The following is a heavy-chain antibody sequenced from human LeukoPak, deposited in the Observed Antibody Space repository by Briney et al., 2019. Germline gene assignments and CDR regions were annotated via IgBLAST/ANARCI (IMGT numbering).Heavy chain of an antibody. CDR1: GFTFSDYY. CDR3: ARDFADTYYYYYMDV. D-gene: IGHD3-3*01. V-gene: IGHV3-11*01. CDR2: ISSSGSTI. Sequence: GGSLRLSCAASGFTFSDYYMSWIRQAPGKGLEWVPYISSSGSTIYYADSVKGRFTISRDNAKNSLYLQMNSLRAEDTAVYYCARDFADTYYYYYMDVWGKGTTVTISS. J-gene: IGHJ6*03.